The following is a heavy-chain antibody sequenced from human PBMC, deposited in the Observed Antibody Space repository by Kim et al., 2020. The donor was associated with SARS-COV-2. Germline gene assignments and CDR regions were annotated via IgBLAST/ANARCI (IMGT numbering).Heavy chain of an antibody. Sequence: GGSLRLSCVGSGFIFSSYAMHWVRHAPGKGLEWVALIWYDGTNQNYGDSVTGRFTISRDNFKNMVFLHMSSVRVEDTAIYYCARGVARVGTYLGDWGQGTAVTVSS. CDR1: GFIFSSYA. CDR2: IWYDGTNQ. V-gene: IGHV3-33*01. J-gene: IGHJ1*01. D-gene: IGHD1-26*01. CDR3: ARGVARVGTYLGD.